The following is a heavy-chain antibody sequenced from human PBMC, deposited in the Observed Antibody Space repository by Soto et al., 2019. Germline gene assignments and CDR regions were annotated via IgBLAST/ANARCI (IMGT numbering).Heavy chain of an antibody. CDR1: GGSISSGGYY. V-gene: IGHV4-31*03. CDR2: IYYSGST. CDR3: ARSPLRFLERTYYFDY. Sequence: QVQLQESGPGLVKPSQTLSLTCTVSGGSISSGGYYWSWIRQHPGKGLEWIGYIYYSGSTYYNPALKSRGTISVDTSKNQFSLKLRSVTAGDTAVYFCARSPLRFLERTYYFDYWGQGTLVTVSS. D-gene: IGHD3-3*01. J-gene: IGHJ4*02.